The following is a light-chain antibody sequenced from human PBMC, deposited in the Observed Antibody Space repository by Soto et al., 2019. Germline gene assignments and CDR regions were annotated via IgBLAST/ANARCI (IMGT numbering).Light chain of an antibody. CDR2: RAS. CDR1: QSIGSW. CDR3: QQYNVYPWT. V-gene: IGKV1-5*03. Sequence: DIPMTQSPSTLYASVGDRVTITCRASQSIGSWLAWYQQKPGKAPKLLIYRASSLESEVPSRFSGSESGTELTLIINSLQPDDFATYYCQQYNVYPWTFGQGTKVEIK. J-gene: IGKJ1*01.